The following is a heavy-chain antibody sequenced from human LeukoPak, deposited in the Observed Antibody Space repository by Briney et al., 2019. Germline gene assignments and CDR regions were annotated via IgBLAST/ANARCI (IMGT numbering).Heavy chain of an antibody. V-gene: IGHV1-69*04. Sequence: SVNLSCKASVHPFSIYSIIWVRRPPAQGLEWMGSIIPILSIANYAQKFQGRVTITADKSTSTAYMELSSLRSEDTAVYYCARGVRYSYGLTRSGGDDFDYWGQGTLVTVSS. D-gene: IGHD5-18*01. CDR1: VHPFSIYS. CDR2: IIPILSIA. J-gene: IGHJ4*02. CDR3: ARGVRYSYGLTRSGGDDFDY.